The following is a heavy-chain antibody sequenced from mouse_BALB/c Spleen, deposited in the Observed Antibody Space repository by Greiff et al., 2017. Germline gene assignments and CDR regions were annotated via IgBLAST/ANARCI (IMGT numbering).Heavy chain of an antibody. CDR3: ARCYGAY. V-gene: IGHV1-69*02. D-gene: IGHD2-12*01. J-gene: IGHJ3*01. Sequence: QVQLQQPGAELVKPGASVKLSCKASGYTFTSYWMHWVKQRPGQGLEWIGEIDPSDSYTNYNQKFKGKATLTVDKSSSTAYMQLSSLTSEDSAVYYCARCYGAYWGQGTLVTVSA. CDR2: IDPSDSYT. CDR1: GYTFTSYW.